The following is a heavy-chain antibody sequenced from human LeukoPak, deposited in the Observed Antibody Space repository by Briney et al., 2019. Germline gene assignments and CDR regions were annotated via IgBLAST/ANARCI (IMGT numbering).Heavy chain of an antibody. CDR3: ERIKEANIMAYYYGMDG. Sequence: PGGSLRLSCAASGFTFSSYALSWVRQAPGRGLDWVSSISNSGGNTYYAASVQGRFTISRDNSKNTLFLQMNSLRAEDTAVYFCERIKEANIMAYYYGMDGWGQGSTVTV. D-gene: IGHD3-16*01. CDR1: GFTFSSYA. V-gene: IGHV3-23*01. CDR2: ISNSGGNT. J-gene: IGHJ6*02.